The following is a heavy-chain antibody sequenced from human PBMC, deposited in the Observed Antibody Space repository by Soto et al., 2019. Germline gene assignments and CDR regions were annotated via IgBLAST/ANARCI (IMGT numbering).Heavy chain of an antibody. CDR1: RYTFPDYY. Sequence: QVQLVQSGAEVKKPGVSVRVSCKASRYTFPDYYIHWVRHATGQGLECMGLINPNSAFTNNTQKFQHWVTMTRNPSTSTAYMELSSLRSGDTAIYYCARGDCSGDNCYGPYYFDYWGQGTLVNVSS. J-gene: IGHJ4*02. D-gene: IGHD2-15*01. CDR2: INPNSAFT. V-gene: IGHV1-2*04. CDR3: ARGDCSGDNCYGPYYFDY.